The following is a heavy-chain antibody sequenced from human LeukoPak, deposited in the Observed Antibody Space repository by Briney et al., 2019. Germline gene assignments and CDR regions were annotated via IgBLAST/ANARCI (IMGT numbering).Heavy chain of an antibody. Sequence: ASVKVSCKASGYTFTSYDINWVRQATGQGLEWMGWMNPNSGNTGYAQKFEGRVTITADESTRTVFMELSGLRSEDTAVFYCARGNYYDSSGYSFDYWGQGTLVTVSS. V-gene: IGHV1-8*02. CDR2: MNPNSGNT. J-gene: IGHJ4*02. CDR3: ARGNYYDSSGYSFDY. CDR1: GYTFTSYD. D-gene: IGHD3-22*01.